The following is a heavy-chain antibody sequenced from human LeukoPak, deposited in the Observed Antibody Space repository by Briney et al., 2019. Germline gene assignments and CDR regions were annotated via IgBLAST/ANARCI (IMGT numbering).Heavy chain of an antibody. CDR3: AKRLVTLTYGVDV. D-gene: IGHD4-23*01. Sequence: GGSLRLSCAASGLTFIRSAMTWVRHTPGKGLEWVSTITGSGENTYYADSVEGRFTISRDNSKNTLYLQMNSLRADDTAVYYCAKRLVTLTYGVDVWGQGTTVTVSS. CDR1: GLTFIRSA. V-gene: IGHV3-23*01. CDR2: ITGSGENT. J-gene: IGHJ6*02.